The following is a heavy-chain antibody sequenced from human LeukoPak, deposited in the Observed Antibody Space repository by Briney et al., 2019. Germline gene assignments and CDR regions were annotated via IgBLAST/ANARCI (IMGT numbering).Heavy chain of an antibody. J-gene: IGHJ4*02. D-gene: IGHD5-18*01. CDR1: GGSFSGYY. V-gene: IGHV4-34*01. Sequence: PSETLSLTCAVYGGSFSGYYWSWIRQPPGKGLEWIGEINHSGSTNYNPSLKSRVTISVDTSKNQFSLKLSSVTAADTAVYYCARRGYSYGRPAFFDYWGQGTLVTVSS. CDR2: INHSGST. CDR3: ARRGYSYGRPAFFDY.